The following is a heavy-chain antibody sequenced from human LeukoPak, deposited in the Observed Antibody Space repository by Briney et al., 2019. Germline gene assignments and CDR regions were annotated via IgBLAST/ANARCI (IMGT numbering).Heavy chain of an antibody. CDR3: ARDQDFWSGYFFDY. CDR2: IKQDGSEK. CDR1: GFTFSSYW. Sequence: GGSLRLSCAASGFTFSSYWMSWVRQAPGKGLEWVANIKQDGSEKYYVDSVKSRFTISRDNAKNSLYLQMNSLRAEDTAVYYCARDQDFWSGYFFDYWGQGTLVTVSS. J-gene: IGHJ4*02. D-gene: IGHD3-3*01. V-gene: IGHV3-7*01.